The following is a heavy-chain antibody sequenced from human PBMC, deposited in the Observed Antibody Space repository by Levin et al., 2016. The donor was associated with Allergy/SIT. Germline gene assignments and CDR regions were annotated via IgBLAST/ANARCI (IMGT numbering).Heavy chain of an antibody. CDR3: ANQDGVTETTH. V-gene: IGHV3-30*18. Sequence: GESLKISCAASGFNFTRFGMHWIRQAPGRGPEWVALISYHGINKYYGDLVKGRFTISRDNSKKMVWLQMDSLRQDDTAMYYCANQDGVTETTHWGPGTLVTVSS. CDR2: ISYHGINK. J-gene: IGHJ4*02. CDR1: GFNFTRFG. D-gene: IGHD1-14*01.